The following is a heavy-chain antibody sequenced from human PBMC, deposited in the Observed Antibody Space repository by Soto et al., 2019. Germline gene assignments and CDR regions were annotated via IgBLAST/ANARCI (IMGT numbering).Heavy chain of an antibody. CDR1: GGTFSSYA. J-gene: IGHJ6*02. CDR2: IIPIFGTA. V-gene: IGHV1-69*06. Sequence: SVKVSCKASGGTFSSYAISWVRQAPGQGLDWRGRIIPIFGTANYAQKFQGRVTITADKSTSTAYMELSSLRSEDTAVYYCARLYDFWSGYYKTYYYYGMDVWGQGTTVTVSS. D-gene: IGHD3-3*01. CDR3: ARLYDFWSGYYKTYYYYGMDV.